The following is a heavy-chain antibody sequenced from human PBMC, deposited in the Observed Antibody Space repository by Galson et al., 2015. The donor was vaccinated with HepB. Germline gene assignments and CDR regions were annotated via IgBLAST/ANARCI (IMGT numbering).Heavy chain of an antibody. V-gene: IGHV4-61*02. Sequence: TLSLTCTVSGGSMSSGTYYWTWIRQPAGKGLEWIGRIYTSGSTTYNPSLKSRVTMSVDTSKNQFSLKLSSVTAADTAVYYCAKEYCGSASCYFYAFNIWGQGTMVTVSS. J-gene: IGHJ3*02. CDR1: GGSMSSGTYY. CDR3: AKEYCGSASCYFYAFNI. CDR2: IYTSGST. D-gene: IGHD2-2*01.